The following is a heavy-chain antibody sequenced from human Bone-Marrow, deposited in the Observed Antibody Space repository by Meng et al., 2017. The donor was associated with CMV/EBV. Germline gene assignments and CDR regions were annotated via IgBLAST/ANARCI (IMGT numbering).Heavy chain of an antibody. J-gene: IGHJ6*02. CDR1: GFTFDDYA. D-gene: IGHD6-19*01. CDR3: VRDLFSSGWYAMDV. CDR2: ISWNSGDM. V-gene: IGHV3-9*01. Sequence: GGSLRLSCAASGFTFDDYAMHWVRQAPGKGLEWVSGISWNSGDMGHADSVKGRFTISGDNAQNSLYLQMNSLRAEDTALYYCVRDLFSSGWYAMDVWGQGTMVTVSS.